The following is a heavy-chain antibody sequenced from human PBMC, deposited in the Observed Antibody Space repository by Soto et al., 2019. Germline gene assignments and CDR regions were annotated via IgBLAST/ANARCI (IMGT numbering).Heavy chain of an antibody. CDR1: GYSFTSYW. Sequence: GESLKISCKGSGYSFTSYWIGWVRQMPGKGLEWMGIIYPGDSDTRYSPSFQGQVTISADKSISTAYLQWSSLKASDTAMYYCARILTVVTPHPTNFYFDYWGQGTLVTVSS. V-gene: IGHV5-51*01. D-gene: IGHD2-21*02. J-gene: IGHJ4*02. CDR3: ARILTVVTPHPTNFYFDY. CDR2: IYPGDSDT.